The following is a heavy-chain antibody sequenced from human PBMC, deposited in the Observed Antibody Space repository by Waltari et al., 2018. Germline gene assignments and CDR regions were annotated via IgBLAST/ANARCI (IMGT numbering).Heavy chain of an antibody. D-gene: IGHD1-26*01. CDR2: IYTSGST. J-gene: IGHJ4*02. Sequence: QVQLQESGPGLVKPSQTLSLTCTVSGGSISSGSYYWSWIRQPDGKGLEWIGRIYTSGSTNYNPSLNSRVTISVDTSKNQFSLKLSSVTAADTAVYYCAREGASWSYLFDYWGQGTLVTVSS. V-gene: IGHV4-61*02. CDR3: AREGASWSYLFDY. CDR1: GGSISSGSYY.